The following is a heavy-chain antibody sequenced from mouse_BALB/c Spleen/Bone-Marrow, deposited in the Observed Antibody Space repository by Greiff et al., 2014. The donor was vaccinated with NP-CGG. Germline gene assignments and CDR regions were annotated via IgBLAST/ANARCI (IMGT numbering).Heavy chain of an antibody. J-gene: IGHJ3*01. D-gene: IGHD1-2*01. CDR2: IYPYNGGT. V-gene: IGHV1S29*02. CDR3: ARRFITTAAWFAY. Sequence: EVHLVESGPELVKPGASVKISCKASGYTFTDYNMHWVKQSHGKSLEWIGYIYPYNGGTGYNQKFKSKATLTVDNSSSTAYMELRSLTSEDSAVYYCARRFITTAAWFAYWGQGTLVTVSA. CDR1: GYTFTDYN.